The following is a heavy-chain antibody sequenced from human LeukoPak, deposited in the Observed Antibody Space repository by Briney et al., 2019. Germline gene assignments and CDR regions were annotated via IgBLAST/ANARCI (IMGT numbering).Heavy chain of an antibody. J-gene: IGHJ3*02. CDR1: GYSFTSYW. CDR2: IYPGDSDT. V-gene: IGHV5-51*01. Sequence: GESLKISCKGSGYSFTSYWIGWVRQMPGKGLEWMGIIYPGDSDTRYSPSFQGQVTISADKSISTAYLQWSSLKASDTAMYYCARPSYYDYVRGSYRPLDAFDIWGQGTMVTVSS. CDR3: ARPSYYDYVRGSYRPLDAFDI. D-gene: IGHD3-16*02.